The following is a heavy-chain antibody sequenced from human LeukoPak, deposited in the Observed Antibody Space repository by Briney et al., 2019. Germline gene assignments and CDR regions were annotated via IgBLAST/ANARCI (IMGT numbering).Heavy chain of an antibody. CDR2: IIPIFGTA. CDR1: GGTFSSYA. J-gene: IGHJ4*02. D-gene: IGHD3-22*01. V-gene: IGHV1-69*13. CDR3: ARSLYDSSGYYYTDY. Sequence: SVKVSCKASGGTFSSYAISWVRQAPGQGLEWMGGIIPIFGTANYAQKFQGRVTITADESTSTAYMELSSLRSEDTAVYYCARSLYDSSGYYYTDYWGQGTLVTVSS.